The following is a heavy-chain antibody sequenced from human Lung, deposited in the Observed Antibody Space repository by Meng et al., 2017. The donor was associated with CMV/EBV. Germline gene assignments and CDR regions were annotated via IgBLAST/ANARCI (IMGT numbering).Heavy chain of an antibody. V-gene: IGHV4-59*01. J-gene: IGHJ3*02. CDR3: AGPDEAGNTPHDIFDI. CDR2: VHYTGTT. CDR1: GWSISGYY. D-gene: IGHD1-14*01. Sequence: GSLRLXXSVSGWSISGYYWSWVRQPPGKGLEYIGYVHYTGTTNYSPSLKGRVSISVDRARNQFSRKLTSVTAADTAVYFCAGPDEAGNTPHDIFDIWGQGTKVTVSS.